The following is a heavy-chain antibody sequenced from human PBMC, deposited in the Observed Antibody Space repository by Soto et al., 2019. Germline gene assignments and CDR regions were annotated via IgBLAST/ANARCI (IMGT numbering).Heavy chain of an antibody. D-gene: IGHD3-3*01. V-gene: IGHV1-3*01. CDR3: ASGPLVSTIFGVVIPYYFDY. J-gene: IGHJ4*02. CDR1: GYTFTSYA. CDR2: INAGNGNT. Sequence: ASLKVSCKASGYTFTSYAMHWVRQAPGQRLEWMGWINAGNGNTKYSQKFQGRVTITRDTSASAAYMELSSLRSEDTAVYYCASGPLVSTIFGVVIPYYFDYWGQGTLVTVS.